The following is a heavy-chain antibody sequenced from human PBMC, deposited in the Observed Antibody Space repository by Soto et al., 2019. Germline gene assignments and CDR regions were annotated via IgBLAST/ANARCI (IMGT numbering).Heavy chain of an antibody. J-gene: IGHJ6*02. Sequence: SETLSLTCAVYGGSFSGYYWSWIRQPPGKGLEWIGEINHSGSTNYNPSLKSRVTISVDTSKNQFSLKLSSVTAADTAVYYCAREGRSWYPYYYYGMDVWGQGTTVTVSS. CDR3: AREGRSWYPYYYYGMDV. D-gene: IGHD6-13*01. V-gene: IGHV4-34*01. CDR2: INHSGST. CDR1: GGSFSGYY.